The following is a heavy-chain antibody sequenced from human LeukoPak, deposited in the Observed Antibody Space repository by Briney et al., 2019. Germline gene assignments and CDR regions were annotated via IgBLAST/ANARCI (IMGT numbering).Heavy chain of an antibody. CDR1: AFTFSSYA. D-gene: IGHD3-3*01. J-gene: IGHJ1*01. V-gene: IGHV3-23*01. CDR3: AKEPDYDFWSGSYFHH. Sequence: GGSLTLSCAASAFTFSSYAMDCVREAPGNGLESFSAISGGGASTNYADSVKGRFTISRDNSKNQLYLQMNSLRAEDTAVYYCAKEPDYDFWSGSYFHHWGQGTLVTVFS. CDR2: ISGGGAST.